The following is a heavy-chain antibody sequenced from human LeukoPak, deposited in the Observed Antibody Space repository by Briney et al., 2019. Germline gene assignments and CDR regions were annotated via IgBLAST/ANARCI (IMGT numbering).Heavy chain of an antibody. Sequence: GGSLRLSCAASGFTFSSYAMSWVRQAPGKGLEWVSAISGSGGTTYYADSVKGRFIISRDNSKNTQYLQMNSLRAEDTAVYYCAKVGARGYYYYGMDVWGQGTTVTVSS. CDR3: AKVGARGYYYYGMDV. D-gene: IGHD1-26*01. CDR1: GFTFSSYA. V-gene: IGHV3-23*01. J-gene: IGHJ6*02. CDR2: ISGSGGTT.